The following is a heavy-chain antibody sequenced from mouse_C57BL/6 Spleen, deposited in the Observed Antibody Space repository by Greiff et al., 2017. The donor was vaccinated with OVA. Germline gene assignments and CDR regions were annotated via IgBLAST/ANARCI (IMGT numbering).Heavy chain of an antibody. V-gene: IGHV14-4*01. J-gene: IGHJ2*01. D-gene: IGHD2-5*01. Sequence: EVMLVESGAELVRPGASVKLSCTASGFNIKDDYMHWVKQRPEQGLEWIGWIDPENGDTEYASKFQGKATITADTSSNTAYLQRSSLTSEDTAVYYCTYSKDYWGQGTTLTVSS. CDR1: GFNIKDDY. CDR3: TYSKDY. CDR2: IDPENGDT.